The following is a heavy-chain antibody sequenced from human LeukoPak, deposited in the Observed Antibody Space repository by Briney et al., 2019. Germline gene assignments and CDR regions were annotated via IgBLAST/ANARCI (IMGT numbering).Heavy chain of an antibody. D-gene: IGHD3-22*01. CDR1: GFTFSSYG. CDR3: AKPGGYDSSGYYYVSGSLYFDY. J-gene: IGHJ4*02. V-gene: IGHV3-30*02. Sequence: GGSLRLSCAASGFTFSSYGMHWVRQAPGKGLEWVAVIWYDGSNKYYADSVKGRFTISRDNSKNTLYLQMNSLRAEDTAVYYCAKPGGYDSSGYYYVSGSLYFDYWGQGTLVTVSP. CDR2: IWYDGSNK.